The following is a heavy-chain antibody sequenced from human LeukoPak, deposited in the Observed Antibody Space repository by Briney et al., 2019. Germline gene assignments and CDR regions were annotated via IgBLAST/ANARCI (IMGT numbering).Heavy chain of an antibody. CDR2: ISYDGSNK. CDR1: GFTFSSYG. V-gene: IGHV3-30*18. J-gene: IGHJ4*02. Sequence: GGSLRLSCAASGFTFSSYGMHWVRQAPGKGLEWVAVISYDGSNKYYADSVKGRFTISRDNSKNTLYLQMNSLRAEDTAVYYCAKGLEDNYYGSGSNYFDYWGQGTLVTVSS. D-gene: IGHD3-10*01. CDR3: AKGLEDNYYGSGSNYFDY.